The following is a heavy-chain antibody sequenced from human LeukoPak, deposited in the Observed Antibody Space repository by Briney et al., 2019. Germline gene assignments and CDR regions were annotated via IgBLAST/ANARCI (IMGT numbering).Heavy chain of an antibody. CDR3: ARDIDGYKSNWFDP. CDR2: IYYTGIT. V-gene: IGHV4-4*08. D-gene: IGHD5-24*01. CDR1: GASLNRSY. Sequence: SETLSLTCTVSGASLNRSYWSWIRQSPGKGLEWIGYIYYTGITNYNPSLKSRVIISMDTSKNQFSLKLSSVTAADTAVYYCARDIDGYKSNWFDPWGQGTLVTVSS. J-gene: IGHJ5*02.